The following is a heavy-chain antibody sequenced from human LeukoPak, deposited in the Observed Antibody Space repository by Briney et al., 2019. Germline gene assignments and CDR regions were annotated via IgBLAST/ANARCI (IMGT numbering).Heavy chain of an antibody. Sequence: PGASVKVSCKASGYTFTSYGISWVRQAPGQGLEWMGWISAYNGNANYAQKLQGRVTMTTDTSTGTAYMELRSLRSDDTAVYYCARDTSAAGREGYWGQGTLVTVSS. CDR3: ARDTSAAGREGY. J-gene: IGHJ4*02. CDR1: GYTFTSYG. D-gene: IGHD6-13*01. V-gene: IGHV1-18*01. CDR2: ISAYNGNA.